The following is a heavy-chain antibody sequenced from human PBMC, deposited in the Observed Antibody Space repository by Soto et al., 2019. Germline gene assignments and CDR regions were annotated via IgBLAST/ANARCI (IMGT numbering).Heavy chain of an antibody. V-gene: IGHV3-30*18. J-gene: IGHJ5*02. CDR1: GFTFSSYG. Sequence: GGSLRLSCAASGFTFSSYGMHWVRQAPGKGLEWVAVISYDGSNKYYADSVKGRFTISRDNSKNTLYLQMNSLRAEDTAVYYCAKRTADYSNYEPNWFDPWGQGTLVTVSS. CDR3: AKRTADYSNYEPNWFDP. CDR2: ISYDGSNK. D-gene: IGHD4-4*01.